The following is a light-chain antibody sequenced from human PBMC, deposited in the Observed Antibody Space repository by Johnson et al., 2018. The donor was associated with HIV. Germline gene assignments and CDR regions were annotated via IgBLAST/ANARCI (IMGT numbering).Light chain of an antibody. CDR1: SSNIGNNY. CDR2: DNN. J-gene: IGLJ1*01. Sequence: SVLTQPPSVSAAPGQKVTISCSGSSSNIGNNYVSWYQQLPGTAPKLLIYDNNRRPSGIPDRFSGSTSGTSGTLGITGLQTGAEADYYCGSWDSSLSAYVFGTGTKVTVL. V-gene: IGLV1-51*01. CDR3: GSWDSSLSAYV.